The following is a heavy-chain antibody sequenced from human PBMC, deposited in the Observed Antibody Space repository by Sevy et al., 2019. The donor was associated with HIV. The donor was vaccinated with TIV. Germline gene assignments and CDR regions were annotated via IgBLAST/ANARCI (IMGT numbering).Heavy chain of an antibody. J-gene: IGHJ3*02. Sequence: GGSLRLSCAASGFTFSSYAMSWVRQAPGKGLEWVSAISGSGGSTYYADSVKGRFTISRDNSKNTLYLQMNSLRAEDTAVYYCAKYIPNSSGWYLNAFDIWGQGTMVTVSS. D-gene: IGHD6-13*01. CDR1: GFTFSSYA. V-gene: IGHV3-23*01. CDR2: ISGSGGST. CDR3: AKYIPNSSGWYLNAFDI.